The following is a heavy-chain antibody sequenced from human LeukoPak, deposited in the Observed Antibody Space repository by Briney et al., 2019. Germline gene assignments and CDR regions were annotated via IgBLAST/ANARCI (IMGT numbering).Heavy chain of an antibody. CDR2: ISSSGSTI. CDR1: GFTFSSYE. J-gene: IGHJ4*02. Sequence: SGGSLRLSCAASGFTFSSYEMNWVRQAPGKGLECVSYISSSGSTIYYADSVKGRFTISRDNAKNSLYLQMNSLRAEDTAVYYCARRNGYGSGSYYYYWGQGTLVTVSS. D-gene: IGHD3-10*01. CDR3: ARRNGYGSGSYYYY. V-gene: IGHV3-48*03.